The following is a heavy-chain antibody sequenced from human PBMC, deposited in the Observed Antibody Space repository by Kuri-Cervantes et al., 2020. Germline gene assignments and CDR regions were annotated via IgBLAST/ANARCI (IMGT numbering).Heavy chain of an antibody. Sequence: GESLKISCAASGFTVSSNYMSWVRQAPGKGLEWVSYISSSSSTIYYADSVKGRFTISRDNAKNSLYLQMNSLRDEDTAVYYCARGRWELLYYGMDVWGQGTTVTVSS. V-gene: IGHV3-48*02. CDR2: ISSSSSTI. CDR3: ARGRWELLYYGMDV. J-gene: IGHJ6*02. CDR1: GFTVSSNY. D-gene: IGHD1-26*01.